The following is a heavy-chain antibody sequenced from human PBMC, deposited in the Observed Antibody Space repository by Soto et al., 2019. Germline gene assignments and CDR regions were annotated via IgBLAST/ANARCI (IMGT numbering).Heavy chain of an antibody. CDR3: ARGVGSYYYDSSGKWYFDL. V-gene: IGHV1-18*01. CDR1: GYTFTSYG. CDR2: ISAYNGNT. D-gene: IGHD3-22*01. J-gene: IGHJ2*01. Sequence: QVLLVQSGAEVKKPGASVKVSCKASGYTFTSYGISWVRQAPGQGLEWMGGISAYNGNTNYAQKLQGRVTMTTDTSTGTDYMELRSLRSDDTAVYYCARGVGSYYYDSSGKWYFDLWGRGTLVTVSS.